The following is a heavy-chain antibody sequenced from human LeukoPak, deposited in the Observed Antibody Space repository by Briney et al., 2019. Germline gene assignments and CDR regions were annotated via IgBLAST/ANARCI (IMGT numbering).Heavy chain of an antibody. J-gene: IGHJ4*02. CDR1: GGTFSSYA. Sequence: GASVKVSCKASGGTFSSYAISWVRQAPGQGGEWMGGVIPIFGTANYAKKFQARVTVTADESTSTAYMELSSVRSEDTAVYYCARRRGSGLYPFDYWGQGTLVTVSS. CDR2: VIPIFGTA. D-gene: IGHD6-19*01. CDR3: ARRRGSGLYPFDY. V-gene: IGHV1-69*01.